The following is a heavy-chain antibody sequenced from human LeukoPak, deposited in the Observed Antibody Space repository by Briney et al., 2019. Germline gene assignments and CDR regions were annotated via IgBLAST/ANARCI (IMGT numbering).Heavy chain of an antibody. Sequence: RGSLRLSCAASGFTFSSYGMHSVRQAPGKGLEWVAVIWYDGSNKYYADSVKGRFTISRDNSKNTLYLQMNSLRAEDSALYYCARHPWRTDSSSWADFDYWGQGTLVTVSS. CDR1: GFTFSSYG. CDR3: ARHPWRTDSSSWADFDY. CDR2: IWYDGSNK. V-gene: IGHV3-33*01. J-gene: IGHJ4*02. D-gene: IGHD6-13*01.